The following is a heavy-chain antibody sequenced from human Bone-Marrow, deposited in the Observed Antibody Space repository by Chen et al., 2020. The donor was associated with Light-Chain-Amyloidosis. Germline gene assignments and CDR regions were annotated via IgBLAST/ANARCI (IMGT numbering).Heavy chain of an antibody. Sequence: EVQVVESGGGLVQPGGSLRLSCAASGFSFSTPDMSWVRQAPGKGLEWVSGISSVGSTFYADSVKGRFTISRDNSKNTLFLQMISLRAEDTAVYYCVRDHISYDYYGMDVWGQGTTVAVS. J-gene: IGHJ6*02. CDR3: VRDHISYDYYGMDV. CDR2: ISSVGST. V-gene: IGHV3-23*04. CDR1: GFSFSTPD.